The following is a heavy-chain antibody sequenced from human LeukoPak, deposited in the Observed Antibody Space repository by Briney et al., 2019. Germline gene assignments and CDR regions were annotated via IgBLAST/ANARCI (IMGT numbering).Heavy chain of an antibody. J-gene: IGHJ6*03. CDR2: IYYSGST. Sequence: PSETLSLTCTVSGGSISSYYWSWIQQPPGKGLEWIGYIYYSGSTNYNPSLKSRVTISVDSSKNQFSLKLSSVTAADTAVYYCAGFWSGYYYYYYMDVWGKGTTVTVSS. CDR1: GGSISSYY. D-gene: IGHD3-3*01. V-gene: IGHV4-59*01. CDR3: AGFWSGYYYYYYMDV.